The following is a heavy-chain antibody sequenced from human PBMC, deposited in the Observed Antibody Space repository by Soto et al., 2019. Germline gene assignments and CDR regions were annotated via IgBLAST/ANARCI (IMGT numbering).Heavy chain of an antibody. Sequence: EVQLVESGGGLVQPGGSLRLSCTVSGFTFGNYWMTWVRQAPGKGLEWVANMNQNGSEKYYVDSVKGRFAISRDNAKNSLYLQMNSLSAEDTAVYYCASYRVSYAMDVWGQGTTVNVSS. V-gene: IGHV3-7*05. J-gene: IGHJ6*02. CDR3: ASYRVSYAMDV. CDR2: MNQNGSEK. CDR1: GFTFGNYW.